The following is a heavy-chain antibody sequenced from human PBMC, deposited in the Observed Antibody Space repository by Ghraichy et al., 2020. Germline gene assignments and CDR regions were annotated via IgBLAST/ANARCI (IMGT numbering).Heavy chain of an antibody. Sequence: LSLTCAASGFTFSSYSMNWVRQAPGKGLEWVSYISYSGSTTYYADSVKGRFTISRDNAKNSLFLQMSSLRDDDTAVYYCARTGGSGRYESTYWGQGTVVAVSS. J-gene: IGHJ4*02. D-gene: IGHD6-19*01. CDR2: ISYSGSTT. CDR3: ARTGGSGRYESTY. V-gene: IGHV3-48*02. CDR1: GFTFSSYS.